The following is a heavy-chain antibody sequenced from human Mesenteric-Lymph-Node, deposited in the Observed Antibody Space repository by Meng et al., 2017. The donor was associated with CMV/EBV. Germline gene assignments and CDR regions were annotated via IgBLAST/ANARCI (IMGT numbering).Heavy chain of an antibody. D-gene: IGHD3-16*01. CDR1: GFTFNTYW. Sequence: GESLKISCAASGFTFNTYWMHWVRQAPGEGLVWVSRINSDGSSTRYADFVEGRFTISRDNAKNTLYVQMNSLRVEDTAVYYCATSPQYGGYWGQGALVTVSS. V-gene: IGHV3-74*01. CDR2: INSDGSST. CDR3: ATSPQYGGY. J-gene: IGHJ4*02.